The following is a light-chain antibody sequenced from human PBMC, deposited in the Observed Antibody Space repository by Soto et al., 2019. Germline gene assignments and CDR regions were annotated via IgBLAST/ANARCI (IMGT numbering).Light chain of an antibody. Sequence: QSVLTQPASVSGSPGQSITISCTGTSSDVGVFNYVSWYQQHPGRVPRLLIYEVTHRPSGVSDRFSGSKSGNTASLTISRLRPEDDSTYFCIAYATSSTWVFGGGTQLTVL. CDR2: EVT. V-gene: IGLV2-14*03. CDR1: SSDVGVFNY. J-gene: IGLJ3*02. CDR3: IAYATSSTWV.